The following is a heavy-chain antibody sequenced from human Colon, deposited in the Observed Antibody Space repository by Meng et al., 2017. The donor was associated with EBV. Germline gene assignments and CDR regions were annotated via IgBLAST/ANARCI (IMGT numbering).Heavy chain of an antibody. J-gene: IGHJ4*02. CDR1: GGSISTSDW. CDR2: IYRGGGT. V-gene: IGHV4-4*02. CDR3: ARVRVIPAAVGFDY. Sequence: QGQLPGAGPGLVEPSGTLSLTCAVSGGSISTSDWWSWVRQPPGKGLEWIGEIYRGGGTNYNPSFKSRVTISVDTSNNHFSLKLSYVTAADTAVYYCARVRVIPAAVGFDYWGQGALVTVSS. D-gene: IGHD2-2*01.